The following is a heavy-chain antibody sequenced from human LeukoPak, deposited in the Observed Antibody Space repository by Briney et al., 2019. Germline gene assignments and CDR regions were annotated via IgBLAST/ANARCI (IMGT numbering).Heavy chain of an antibody. Sequence: ASVKVSCKAFGYTFTGYWMHWVRQAPGQGPEWMGVISPSGGSTIYAQKFQGRVTMTRDTSTSTVYMELSSLRSEDTAVYYCARDYYGSVNWFDPWGQGTLVTVSS. J-gene: IGHJ5*02. V-gene: IGHV1-46*01. D-gene: IGHD3-10*01. CDR2: ISPSGGST. CDR1: GYTFTGYW. CDR3: ARDYYGSVNWFDP.